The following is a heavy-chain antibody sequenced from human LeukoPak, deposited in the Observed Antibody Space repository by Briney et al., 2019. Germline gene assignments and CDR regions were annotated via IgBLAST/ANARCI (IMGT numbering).Heavy chain of an antibody. CDR3: AKGGRYYDSSGYYYIDY. Sequence: GGSLRLSCAASGFTFSSYAMSWVRQAPGKGLEWVSAISGSGGSTYYADSVKGRFTISRDNSKNTLYLQMNSLRAEDTAVYYCAKGGRYYDSSGYYYIDYWGQGALVTVSS. D-gene: IGHD3-22*01. CDR1: GFTFSSYA. J-gene: IGHJ4*02. V-gene: IGHV3-23*01. CDR2: ISGSGGST.